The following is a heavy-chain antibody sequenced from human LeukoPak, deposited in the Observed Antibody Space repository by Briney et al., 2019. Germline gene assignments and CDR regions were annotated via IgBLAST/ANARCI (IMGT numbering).Heavy chain of an antibody. CDR3: AKGWIFGVDVFDI. J-gene: IGHJ3*02. CDR2: ISWNSGSI. D-gene: IGHD3-3*01. CDR1: GFTFDDYA. Sequence: GRSLRLSCAASGFTFDDYAMHWVRQAPGKGLEWVSGISWNSGSIGYADSVKGRFTISRDNAKNSLYLQMNSLRAEDTALYYCAKGWIFGVDVFDIWGQGTMVTVSS. V-gene: IGHV3-9*01.